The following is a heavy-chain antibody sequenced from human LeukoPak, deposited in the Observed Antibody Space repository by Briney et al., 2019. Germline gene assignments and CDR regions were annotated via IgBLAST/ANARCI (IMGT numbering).Heavy chain of an antibody. V-gene: IGHV1-18*01. CDR1: GYTFTGYG. CDR3: ARDETMVQGVIYGLPDY. J-gene: IGHJ4*02. D-gene: IGHD3-10*01. Sequence: ASVKVSCKASGYTFTGYGISWVRQAPGQGLEWMGWISAYNGNTNYAQKLQGRVTMTTDTSTSTAYMELRSLRSDDTAVYYCARDETMVQGVIYGLPDYWGQGTLVTVSS. CDR2: ISAYNGNT.